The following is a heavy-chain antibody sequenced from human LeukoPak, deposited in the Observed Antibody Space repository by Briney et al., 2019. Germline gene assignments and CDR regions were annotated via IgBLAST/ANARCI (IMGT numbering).Heavy chain of an antibody. Sequence: ASVKVSCKASGYTFTSYAMHWVRQAPGQRLEWMGWINAGNGNTKYSQKFQGRVTITRDTSASTAYMELSSLRSDDTAVYYCARVNTARGDAFDIWGQGTMVTVSS. J-gene: IGHJ3*02. CDR3: ARVNTARGDAFDI. CDR1: GYTFTSYA. V-gene: IGHV1-3*01. CDR2: INAGNGNT. D-gene: IGHD2-21*02.